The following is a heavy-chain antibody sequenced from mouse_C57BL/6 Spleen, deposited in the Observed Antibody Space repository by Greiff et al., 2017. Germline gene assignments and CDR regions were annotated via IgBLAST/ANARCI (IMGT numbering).Heavy chain of an antibody. CDR3: TSREGPKNGY. V-gene: IGHV1-15*01. Sequence: LVESGAELVRPGASVTLSCKASGYTFTDYEMHWVKQTPVHGLEWIGAIDPETGGTAYNQKFKGKAILTADKSSSTAYMELRSLTSEDSAVYYWTSREGPKNGYWGQGTTLTVSS. J-gene: IGHJ2*01. CDR1: GYTFTDYE. CDR2: IDPETGGT.